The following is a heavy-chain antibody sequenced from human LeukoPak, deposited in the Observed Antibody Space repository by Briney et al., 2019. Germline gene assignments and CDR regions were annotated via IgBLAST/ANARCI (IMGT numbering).Heavy chain of an antibody. Sequence: GGSLRLSCAASGFTFSDYYMSWVRQAPGKGLEWVGFIKSNAYGGTTEYAASVKGRFTILRDDSKNIAYLQMNSLKTEDTAVYYCSKDITDYWGQGTLVTVSS. CDR1: GFTFSDYY. V-gene: IGHV3-49*04. CDR2: IKSNAYGGTT. J-gene: IGHJ4*02. CDR3: SKDITDY. D-gene: IGHD1-14*01.